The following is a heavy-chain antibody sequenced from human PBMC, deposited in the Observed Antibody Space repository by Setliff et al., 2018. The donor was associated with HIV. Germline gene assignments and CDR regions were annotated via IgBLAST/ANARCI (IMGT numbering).Heavy chain of an antibody. CDR1: GGSISSHY. J-gene: IGHJ4*02. CDR2: IYYSGST. D-gene: IGHD6-13*01. CDR3: ARMGSSRDY. V-gene: IGHV4-59*11. Sequence: SETLSLTCTVSGGSISSHYWSWIRQPPGKGLEWIGSIYYSGSTNYNPSLKSRVTISVDTSKNQFSLKLSSVTAADTAVYYCARMGSSRDYWGQGTPVTVSS.